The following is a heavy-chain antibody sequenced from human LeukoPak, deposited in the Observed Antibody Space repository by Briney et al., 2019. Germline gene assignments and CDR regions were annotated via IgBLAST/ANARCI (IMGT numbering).Heavy chain of an antibody. Sequence: SQTLSLTCTVSGGSISSGDYYWSWIHQPPGKGLEWIGYIYYSGSTYYNPSLKSRVTISVDTSKNQFSLKLSSVTAADTAVYYCARDRGYDFWSGYYFDYWGQGTLVTVSS. CDR3: ARDRGYDFWSGYYFDY. CDR2: IYYSGST. J-gene: IGHJ4*02. V-gene: IGHV4-30-4*08. D-gene: IGHD3-3*01. CDR1: GGSISSGDYY.